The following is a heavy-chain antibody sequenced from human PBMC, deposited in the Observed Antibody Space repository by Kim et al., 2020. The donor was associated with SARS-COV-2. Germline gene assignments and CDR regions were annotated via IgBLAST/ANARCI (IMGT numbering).Heavy chain of an antibody. CDR3: ARLPSSSWYGWSKDYYGMDV. J-gene: IGHJ6*02. CDR1: GYSFTSYW. CDR2: IYPGDSDT. Sequence: GESLKISCKGSGYSFTSYWIGWVRQMPGKGLEWMGIIYPGDSDTRYSPSFQGQFTIAADKSISTAYLQWSSLKASDTALYYCARLPSSSWYGWSKDYYGMDVWGQGTTVTVSS. V-gene: IGHV5-51*01. D-gene: IGHD6-13*01.